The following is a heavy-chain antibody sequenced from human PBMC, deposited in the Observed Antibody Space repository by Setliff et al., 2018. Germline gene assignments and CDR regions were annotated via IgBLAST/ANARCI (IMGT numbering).Heavy chain of an antibody. D-gene: IGHD5-18*01. CDR1: GGSFSGYY. CDR2: IIPGGST. V-gene: IGHV4-34*12. J-gene: IGHJ5*02. CDR3: ARHDSAGNYGYPRFDP. Sequence: SETLSLTCGVYGGSFSGYYWSWIRQPPGKWLEWIGEIIPGGSTNYNPSLKSRITISVDTSKNQFSLKLGSITAADTALYYCARHDSAGNYGYPRFDPWGQGILVTVSS.